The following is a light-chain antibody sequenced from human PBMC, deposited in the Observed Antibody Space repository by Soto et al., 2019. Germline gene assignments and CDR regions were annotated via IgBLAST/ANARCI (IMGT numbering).Light chain of an antibody. CDR1: QSVSNNY. Sequence: EIVLTQSPGTLSLSPGERATLSCRASQSVSNNYLAWYQQKPGQAPRLLIYGASNRATGIPDRFSGSGSGTDFTLTISSLQSEDYAVYYCQQYSNWPLTFGGGTKVDIK. J-gene: IGKJ4*01. CDR2: GAS. V-gene: IGKV3-20*01. CDR3: QQYSNWPLT.